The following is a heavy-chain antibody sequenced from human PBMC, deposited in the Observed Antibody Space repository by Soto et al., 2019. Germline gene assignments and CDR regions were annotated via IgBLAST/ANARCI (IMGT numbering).Heavy chain of an antibody. CDR1: GFTFSSYA. D-gene: IGHD3-3*01. Sequence: GGSLRLSCAASGFTFSSYAMHWVRQAPGKGLEWVAVISYDGSNKYYADSVKGRFTISRDNSKNTLYLQMNSLRAEDTAVYYCARERAYDFWSGYSNYYGIDVWGQGTTVTVSS. V-gene: IGHV3-30-3*01. CDR3: ARERAYDFWSGYSNYYGIDV. J-gene: IGHJ6*02. CDR2: ISYDGSNK.